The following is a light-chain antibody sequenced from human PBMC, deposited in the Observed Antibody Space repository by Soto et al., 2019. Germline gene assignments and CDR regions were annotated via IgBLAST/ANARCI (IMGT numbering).Light chain of an antibody. V-gene: IGLV3-1*01. Sequence: SYELTQPPSVSVSPGQTASITCSGEKLGDKYVSWYQQNRGQSPVLVIYQDNKRPSGIPERFSGSNSGNKATLTISVTQAIDEATYYCQAWDSSTAVFGGGTKRPS. CDR1: KLGDKY. CDR2: QDN. CDR3: QAWDSSTAV. J-gene: IGLJ3*02.